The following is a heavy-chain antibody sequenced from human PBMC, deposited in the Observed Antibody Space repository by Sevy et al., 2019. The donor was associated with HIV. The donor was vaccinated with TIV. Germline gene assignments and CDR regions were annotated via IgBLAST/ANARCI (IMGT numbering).Heavy chain of an antibody. V-gene: IGHV3-30*02. CDR3: AKDFATSHGSGSYFDY. D-gene: IGHD3-10*01. CDR2: IRYDGSNK. J-gene: IGHJ4*02. CDR1: GFTFSSYG. Sequence: GGSLRLSCAASGFTFSSYGMHWVRQAPGKGLEWVAFIRYDGSNKYYADSVKGRFTISRDNSKNTLYLQMNGLRAEDTVVYYCAKDFATSHGSGSYFDYWGQGTLVTVSS.